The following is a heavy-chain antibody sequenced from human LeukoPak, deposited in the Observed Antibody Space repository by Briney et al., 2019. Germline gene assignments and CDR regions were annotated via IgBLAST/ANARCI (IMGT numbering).Heavy chain of an antibody. V-gene: IGHV3-23*01. Sequence: GGSLRLSCAASGFTFSSYAMSWVRQAPGKGLEWVSAISGSGGSTYYADSVKGRFTISRDNSKNTLYLQMNSLRAEDTAVYYCARVRWGGLYYFGYWGQGTLVTVSS. D-gene: IGHD3-16*01. J-gene: IGHJ4*02. CDR3: ARVRWGGLYYFGY. CDR1: GFTFSSYA. CDR2: ISGSGGST.